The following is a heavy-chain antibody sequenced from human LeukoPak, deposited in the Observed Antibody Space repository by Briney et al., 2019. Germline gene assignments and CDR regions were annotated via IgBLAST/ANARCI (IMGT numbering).Heavy chain of an antibody. CDR3: ARDSGYSYADDY. CDR1: GFTFRSYA. D-gene: IGHD5-18*01. CDR2: ITYNSGTI. V-gene: IGHV3-48*02. J-gene: IGHJ4*02. Sequence: GGSLRLSCAASGFTFRSYAMQWVRQAPGKGLEWVSYITYNSGTIFYADSVKGRFTISRDNAKDSLYLQMSSLRDEDTAVYYCARDSGYSYADDYWGEGTLVTVSS.